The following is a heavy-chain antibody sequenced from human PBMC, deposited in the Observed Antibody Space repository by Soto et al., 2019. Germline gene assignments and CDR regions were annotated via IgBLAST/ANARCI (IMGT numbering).Heavy chain of an antibody. CDR2: IYYSGST. V-gene: IGHV4-31*03. Sequence: PSETLSLTCTVSVGSISSGGYYWSWIRQHPGKGLEWIGYIYYSGSTYYNPSLKSRVTISVDTSKNQFSLKLSSVTAADTAVYYCARAYGSGSAYLDYWGQGTLVTVSS. CDR3: ARAYGSGSAYLDY. J-gene: IGHJ4*02. CDR1: VGSISSGGYY. D-gene: IGHD3-10*01.